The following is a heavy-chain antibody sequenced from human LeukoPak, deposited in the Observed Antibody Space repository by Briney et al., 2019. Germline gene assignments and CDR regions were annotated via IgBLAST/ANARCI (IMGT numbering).Heavy chain of an antibody. CDR1: GYTFIGYY. V-gene: IGHV1-2*02. CDR2: INPNSGGT. CDR3: ARAGPSSSWHQFGY. J-gene: IGHJ4*02. Sequence: ASVKVSCKASGYTFIGYYMHWVRQAPGQGLEWMGWINPNSGGTNYAQKFQGRVTMTRDTSISTAYMELSRLRSDDTAVYYCARAGPSSSWHQFGYWGQGTLVTVSS. D-gene: IGHD6-13*01.